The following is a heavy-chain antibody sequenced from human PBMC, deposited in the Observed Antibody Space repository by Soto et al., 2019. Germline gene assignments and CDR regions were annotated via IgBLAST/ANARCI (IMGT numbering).Heavy chain of an antibody. Sequence: PGESLKISCKGSGYSFTSYWIGWVRQMPGKGLEWMGIIYPGDSDTRYSPSFQGQVTISADKSISTAYLQWSSLKASDTAMYYCASPILTGYSYDAFDIWGQGTMVTVSS. D-gene: IGHD3-9*01. V-gene: IGHV5-51*01. J-gene: IGHJ3*02. CDR1: GYSFTSYW. CDR2: IYPGDSDT. CDR3: ASPILTGYSYDAFDI.